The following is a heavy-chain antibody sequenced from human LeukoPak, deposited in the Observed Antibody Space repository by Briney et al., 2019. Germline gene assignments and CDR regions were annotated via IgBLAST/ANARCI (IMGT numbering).Heavy chain of an antibody. D-gene: IGHD2-2*01. CDR3: ARGGRGGYCSSTSCTNWFDP. J-gene: IGHJ5*02. V-gene: IGHV4-34*01. Sequence: PSETLSLTSAGSGVSCSGYCWSWIRQPPGKGLEWIGEINHSGSTNYNPSLKSRVTISVDTSKNQFSLKLSSVTAAHTAVYYCARGGRGGYCSSTSCTNWFDPWGQGTLVTVSS. CDR1: GVSCSGYC. CDR2: INHSGST.